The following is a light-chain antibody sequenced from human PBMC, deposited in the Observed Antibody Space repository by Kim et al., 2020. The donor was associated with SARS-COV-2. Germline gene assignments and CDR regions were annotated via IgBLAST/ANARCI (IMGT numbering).Light chain of an antibody. Sequence: QSVLTQPPSASGTPGQRVTISCSGSNSNIVSEYVCWFQQIPGTAPKLLIHTNNQRPSGVPDRFSGSKSGTSASLAISGLRSEDEADYYCAVWDDSLSAWVFGGGTQLTVL. J-gene: IGLJ3*02. CDR2: TNN. V-gene: IGLV1-47*02. CDR3: AVWDDSLSAWV. CDR1: NSNIVSEY.